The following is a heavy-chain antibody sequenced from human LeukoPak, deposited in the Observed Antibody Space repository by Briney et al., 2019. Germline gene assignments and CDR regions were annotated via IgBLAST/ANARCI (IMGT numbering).Heavy chain of an antibody. V-gene: IGHV4-59*01. D-gene: IGHD1-26*01. CDR2: IYYSGST. J-gene: IGHJ4*02. CDR1: GGSISNYY. CDR3: ARDLGNRYSGSYLDY. Sequence: KSSETLSLTCTVSGGSISNYYWSWIRQPPGKGLEWIGSIYYSGSTYYNPSLKSRVTISVDTSKNQFSLKLSSVTAADTAVYYCARDLGNRYSGSYLDYWGQGTLVTVSS.